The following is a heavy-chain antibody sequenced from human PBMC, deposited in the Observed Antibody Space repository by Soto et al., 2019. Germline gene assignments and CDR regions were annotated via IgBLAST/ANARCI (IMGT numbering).Heavy chain of an antibody. J-gene: IGHJ4*02. D-gene: IGHD3-3*01. V-gene: IGHV1-3*01. Sequence: ASVKVSCKASGYTFSSHAIHWLRQAPGQRLEWMGWINAGNGDTNYSQKFQGRVAFTTDTSARSAYMELSTLRSEDTAVYYCARDGARIAVFGVVYYFDYWGQGTVVTVSS. CDR2: INAGNGDT. CDR3: ARDGARIAVFGVVYYFDY. CDR1: GYTFSSHA.